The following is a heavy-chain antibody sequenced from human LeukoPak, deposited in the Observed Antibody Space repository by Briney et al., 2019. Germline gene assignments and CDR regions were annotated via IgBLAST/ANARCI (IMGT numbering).Heavy chain of an antibody. Sequence: PSETLSLTCSVSGVSISSYYWSWIRQPPGKGLEWIGYVYHSGTLNYNPSLISRVTISVDTSKNQFSLKVRSVTAADTAVYYCARAWATDYFDFWGRGALVTVSS. CDR2: VYHSGTL. V-gene: IGHV4-59*01. J-gene: IGHJ4*02. CDR3: ARAWATDYFDF. CDR1: GVSISSYY.